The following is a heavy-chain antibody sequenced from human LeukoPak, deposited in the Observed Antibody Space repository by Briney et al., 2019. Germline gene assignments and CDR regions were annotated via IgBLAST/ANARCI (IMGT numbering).Heavy chain of an antibody. V-gene: IGHV4-59*01. D-gene: IGHD4-17*01. CDR3: ASVDYGDYYFDY. CDR1: GGSISSYY. Sequence: PSETLSLTCTVFGGSISSYYWSWIRQPPGKGLEWIGYIYYSGSTNYNPSLKSRVTISVDTSKNQFSLKLSSVTAADTAVYYCASVDYGDYYFDYWGQGTLVTVSS. CDR2: IYYSGST. J-gene: IGHJ4*02.